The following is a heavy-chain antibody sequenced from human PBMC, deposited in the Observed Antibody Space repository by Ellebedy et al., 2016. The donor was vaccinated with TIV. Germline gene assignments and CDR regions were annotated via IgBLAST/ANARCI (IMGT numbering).Heavy chain of an antibody. CDR3: ARKYFYGSGSYSYDL. Sequence: GESLKISCAASGFTFSDYYMSWIRQAPGKGLEWVSYSSSSGNSVYYADSVKGRFTISRDNAKNSLYMQMNSLRAEDTALYYCARKYFYGSGSYSYDLWGQGTLVTVSS. CDR2: SSSSGNSV. J-gene: IGHJ5*02. D-gene: IGHD3-10*01. CDR1: GFTFSDYY. V-gene: IGHV3-11*01.